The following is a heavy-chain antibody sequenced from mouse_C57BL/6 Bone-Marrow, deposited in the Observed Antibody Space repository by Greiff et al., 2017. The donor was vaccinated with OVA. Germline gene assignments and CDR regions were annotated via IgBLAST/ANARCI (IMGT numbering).Heavy chain of an antibody. CDR2: IDPADGDT. D-gene: IGHD6-1*01. Sequence: QVQLQQPGAELVRPGSSVKLSCKASGYTFTSYWMHWVKQRPIQGLEWIGNIDPADGDTHYNPKFKDKATLTVDKSSSTAYMQLSSLTSEDSAVYYCARRCSAGPAWFAYWGQGTLVTVSA. CDR3: ARRCSAGPAWFAY. CDR1: GYTFTSYW. J-gene: IGHJ3*01. V-gene: IGHV1-52*01.